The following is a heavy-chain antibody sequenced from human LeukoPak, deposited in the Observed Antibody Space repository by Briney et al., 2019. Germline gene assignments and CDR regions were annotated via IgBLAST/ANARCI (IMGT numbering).Heavy chain of an antibody. CDR1: GFTFSDYI. Sequence: GGSLRLSCAASGFTFSDYIMNWVRQAPGKGLEWVASISSSSGYIFYADSVKGRFTVSRDNAKNSLYLQISNLRAEDTALYYCARDRGYCSSGSCYGLYFDSWGQGTLVTVSS. CDR3: ARDRGYCSSGSCYGLYFDS. CDR2: ISSSSGYI. J-gene: IGHJ4*02. V-gene: IGHV3-21*01. D-gene: IGHD2-15*01.